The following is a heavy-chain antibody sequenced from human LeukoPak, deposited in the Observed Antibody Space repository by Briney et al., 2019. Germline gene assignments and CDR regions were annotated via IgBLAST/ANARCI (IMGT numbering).Heavy chain of an antibody. D-gene: IGHD2-2*01. Sequence: VKVSCKASGGTFSSYAISWVRQAPGQGLEWMGGIIPIFGTANYAQKFQGRVTITADESTSTAYMELSSLRSEDTAVYYCARSPYIVVVPAETYNWFDPWGQGTLVTVSS. CDR2: IIPIFGTA. CDR3: ARSPYIVVVPAETYNWFDP. CDR1: GGTFSSYA. J-gene: IGHJ5*02. V-gene: IGHV1-69*13.